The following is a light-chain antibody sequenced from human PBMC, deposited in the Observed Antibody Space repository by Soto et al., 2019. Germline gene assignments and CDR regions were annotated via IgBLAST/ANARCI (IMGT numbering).Light chain of an antibody. CDR3: QESYNSPAVS. V-gene: IGKV1-39*01. CDR1: QSISSN. CDR2: ATT. Sequence: DIQMTQSPSSLSASVGDRVTITCRASQSISSNLNWYQQKPGKAPKLLIYATTTLQSGVPARFSGSGSGTEFTLTISTLQSEDFATYFCQESYNSPAVSFGGGTKVDIK. J-gene: IGKJ4*01.